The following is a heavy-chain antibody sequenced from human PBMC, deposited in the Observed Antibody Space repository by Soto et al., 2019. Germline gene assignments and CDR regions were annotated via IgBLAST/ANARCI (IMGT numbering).Heavy chain of an antibody. CDR2: IKQDGTEK. Sequence: GGSLRLTCAASGFTFSRYWMNWVRQAPGKGLEWVANIKQDGTEKNYVDSVKGRFTISRDNARNSLYLQMDSLRAEDTAVYFCARGDTPMITGMDSFDIWGQGTMVTVSS. V-gene: IGHV3-7*01. D-gene: IGHD5-18*01. CDR3: ARGDTPMITGMDSFDI. J-gene: IGHJ3*02. CDR1: GFTFSRYW.